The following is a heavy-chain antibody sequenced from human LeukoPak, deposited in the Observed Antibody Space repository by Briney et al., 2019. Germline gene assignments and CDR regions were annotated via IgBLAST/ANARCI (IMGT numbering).Heavy chain of an antibody. J-gene: IGHJ4*02. CDR2: IIPILGIA. CDR3: ARGFTYYDILTAHYD. Sequence: SVKVSCKASGGTFSSYAISWVRQAPGQGLEWMGRIIPILGIANYAQKFQGRVTITADKSTSTAYMELRSLRSDDTAVYYCARGFTYYDILTAHYDWGQGTLVTVSS. V-gene: IGHV1-69*04. D-gene: IGHD3-9*01. CDR1: GGTFSSYA.